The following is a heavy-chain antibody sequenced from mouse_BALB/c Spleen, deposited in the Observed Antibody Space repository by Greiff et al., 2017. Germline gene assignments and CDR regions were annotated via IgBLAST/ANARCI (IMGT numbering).Heavy chain of an antibody. CDR1: GFTYSSFG. V-gene: IGHV5-17*02. CDR2: ISSGSSTI. CDR3: ARRKYGNFYAMDY. Sequence: EVKLVESGGGLVQPGGSRKLSCAASGFTYSSFGMHWVRQAPEKGLEWVAYISSGSSTIYYADTVKGRFTISRDNPKNTLFLQMTSLRSEDTAMYYCARRKYGNFYAMDYWGQGTSVTVSS. J-gene: IGHJ4*01. D-gene: IGHD2-10*02.